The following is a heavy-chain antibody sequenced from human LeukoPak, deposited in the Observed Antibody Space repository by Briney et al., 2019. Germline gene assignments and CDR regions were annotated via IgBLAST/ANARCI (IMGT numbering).Heavy chain of an antibody. V-gene: IGHV3-7*01. Sequence: GGSLRLSCAASGFTFSSYWMSWVRQAPGKGLEWVANIIGDGSAKYYVDSVKGRFTIPRDNAKNSLYLQMSSLRVEDTAVYYCATSHDSAGNTWGRGTLVTVSS. CDR3: ATSHDSAGNT. CDR1: GFTFSSYW. D-gene: IGHD2-15*01. J-gene: IGHJ5*01. CDR2: IIGDGSAK.